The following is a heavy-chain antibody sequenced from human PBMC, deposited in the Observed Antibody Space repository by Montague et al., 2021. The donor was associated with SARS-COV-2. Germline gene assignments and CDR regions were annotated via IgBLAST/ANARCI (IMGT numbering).Heavy chain of an antibody. J-gene: IGHJ6*02. CDR3: ARLPLVSSWSRAAGYYYYGMDV. CDR2: ISYTGST. V-gene: IGHV4-39*01. CDR1: GGSISRSTSS. Sequence: SETLSLTCTVSGGSISRSTSSWAWIRQPPGKGLEWIGSISYTGSTYYNPSLKSRVTISVDTSRNQFSLRLSSVTAADTSAYYCARLPLVSSWSRAAGYYYYGMDVWGQGTPVTVSS. D-gene: IGHD6-13*01.